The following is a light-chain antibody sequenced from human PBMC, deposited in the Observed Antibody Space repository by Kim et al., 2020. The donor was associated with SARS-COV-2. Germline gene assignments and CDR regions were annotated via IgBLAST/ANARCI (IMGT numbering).Light chain of an antibody. CDR2: WAS. CDR3: KHYRVNPWK. Sequence: DIVMTQSPDSLAVSLVETATINCKSSQSVLHSSNNKNYLAWYQQKPGQPPKVLIYWASTRESGVPDRFSGSGSGTDFTLTISSLQAEDVAVYYCKHYRVNPWKFGQGTKVDIK. V-gene: IGKV4-1*01. CDR1: QSVLHSSNNKNY. J-gene: IGKJ1*01.